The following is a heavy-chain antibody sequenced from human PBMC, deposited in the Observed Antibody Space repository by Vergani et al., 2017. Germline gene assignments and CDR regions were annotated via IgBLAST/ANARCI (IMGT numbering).Heavy chain of an antibody. CDR2: IYWDDDK. Sequence: QITLKESGPTLVKPTQTLTLTCTFSGFSLSTSGVGVGWIRQPPGKALEWLAIIYWDDDKRSSPSLKSRLTITKDTSKNQVVLTMTNMDPVDTATYYCAHSESSGITMFGVVYPTTYYFDYWGQGTLVTVSS. CDR3: AHSESSGITMFGVVYPTTYYFDY. V-gene: IGHV2-5*02. D-gene: IGHD3-3*01. J-gene: IGHJ4*02. CDR1: GFSLSTSGVG.